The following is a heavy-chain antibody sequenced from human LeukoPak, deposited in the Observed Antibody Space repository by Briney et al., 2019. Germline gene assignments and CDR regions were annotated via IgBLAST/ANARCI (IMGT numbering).Heavy chain of an antibody. CDR3: AKRYDSSGYYAPDAFDI. Sequence: PGGSLRLSCAASGFTFSSYAMSWVRQAPGKGLEWVSAISGSGGSTYYADSVKGRFTISRDNSKNTLYLQMNSLRAEDTAVYYCAKRYDSSGYYAPDAFDIWGQGTMVTVSS. J-gene: IGHJ3*02. V-gene: IGHV3-23*01. D-gene: IGHD3-22*01. CDR1: GFTFSSYA. CDR2: ISGSGGST.